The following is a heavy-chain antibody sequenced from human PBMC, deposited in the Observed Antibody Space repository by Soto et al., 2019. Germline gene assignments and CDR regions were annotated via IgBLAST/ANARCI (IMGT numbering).Heavy chain of an antibody. CDR1: GFTFSSYS. D-gene: IGHD1-1*01. CDR2: ISSSSSYI. J-gene: IGHJ6*03. CDR3: ARDFDVGTYYYYYYMDV. Sequence: GESLKISCAASGFTFSSYSMNWVRQAPGKGLEWVSSISSSSSYIYYADSVKGRFTISRDNAKNSLYLQMNSLRAEDTAVYYCARDFDVGTYYYYYYMDVWGKGTTVTVSS. V-gene: IGHV3-21*01.